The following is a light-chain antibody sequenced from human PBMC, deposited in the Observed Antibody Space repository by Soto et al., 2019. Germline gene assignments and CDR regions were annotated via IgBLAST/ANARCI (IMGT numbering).Light chain of an antibody. CDR3: QHYGGMWT. CDR2: GAS. Sequence: ETVMTQSPATLSVSPGERATLYCRASQSISSNLAWYQQKPGQAPRLLIYGASNRATGIPDRFSGSGSGTEFILTISSLQPDDFATYYCQHYGGMWTFGQGAKVDIK. J-gene: IGKJ1*01. CDR1: QSISSN. V-gene: IGKV3D-15*01.